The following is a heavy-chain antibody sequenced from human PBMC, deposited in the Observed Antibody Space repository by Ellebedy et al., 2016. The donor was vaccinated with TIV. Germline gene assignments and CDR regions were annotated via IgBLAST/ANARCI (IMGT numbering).Heavy chain of an antibody. Sequence: GESLKTSCAASGFTFSNYWMSWVRQAPGKGLEWVANIKQDGSEKYYVDSVKGRFSISRDNAKNSLYVQMNSLRDEDTAVYYCARDQWLGRAYYFDSWGQGTLVTVSS. V-gene: IGHV3-7*01. CDR2: IKQDGSEK. D-gene: IGHD6-19*01. CDR1: GFTFSNYW. CDR3: ARDQWLGRAYYFDS. J-gene: IGHJ4*02.